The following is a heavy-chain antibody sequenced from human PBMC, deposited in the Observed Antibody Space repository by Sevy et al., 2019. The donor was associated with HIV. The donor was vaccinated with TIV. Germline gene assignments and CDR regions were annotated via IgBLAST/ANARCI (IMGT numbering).Heavy chain of an antibody. D-gene: IGHD3-22*01. CDR2: ISYDGSNK. CDR3: ARDRYYYDSSGYLLRYFDY. J-gene: IGHJ4*02. Sequence: GGSLRLSCAASGFTFSSYAMHWVRQAPGKGLEWMAVISYDGSNKYYADSVKGRFTISRDNSKNTLYLQMNSLRAEDTAVYYCARDRYYYDSSGYLLRYFDYWGQGTLVTVSS. V-gene: IGHV3-30-3*01. CDR1: GFTFSSYA.